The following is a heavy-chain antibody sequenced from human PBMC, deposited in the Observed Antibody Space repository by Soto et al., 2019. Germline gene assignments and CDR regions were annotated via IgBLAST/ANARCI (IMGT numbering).Heavy chain of an antibody. J-gene: IGHJ4*02. D-gene: IGHD3-10*01. CDR3: ARRGVLPDY. Sequence: QVQLVQSGAEVKKPGASVKVSCKASGYTFTRYGITWVRQAPGQGLEWMGWISADNGNTNYAHKLQGRVTMTTDTSTITTYMELRSLTSDDTAVYYCARRGVLPDYWGQGTLVTVSS. CDR2: ISADNGNT. CDR1: GYTFTRYG. V-gene: IGHV1-18*01.